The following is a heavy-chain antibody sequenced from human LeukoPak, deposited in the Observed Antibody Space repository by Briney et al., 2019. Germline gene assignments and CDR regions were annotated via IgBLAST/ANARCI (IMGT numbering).Heavy chain of an antibody. CDR2: ISGSGGST. Sequence: GGSLRLSCAASGFTFSSYAMSWVRQAPGKGLEWVSAISGSGGSTYYADSVKGRFTISRDNSKNTLYLQMNSLRAEDTAVYYCARGGYYDIIPHGAFDIWGQGTMVTVSS. CDR1: GFTFSSYA. V-gene: IGHV3-23*01. CDR3: ARGGYYDIIPHGAFDI. D-gene: IGHD3-22*01. J-gene: IGHJ3*02.